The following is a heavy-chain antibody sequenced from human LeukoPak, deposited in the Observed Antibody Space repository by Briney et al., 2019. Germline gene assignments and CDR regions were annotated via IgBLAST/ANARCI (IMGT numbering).Heavy chain of an antibody. CDR2: IVVGSGNT. Sequence: ASVKVSCKASGFTFTSSAMQWVRQARGQRLEWIGWIVVGSGNTSYAQKFQERVTITRDMSTSTTYMELSSLRSEDTAVYYCGADLTMVRGVPRWFDPWGQGTLVTVSS. D-gene: IGHD3-10*01. J-gene: IGHJ5*02. CDR1: GFTFTSSA. CDR3: GADLTMVRGVPRWFDP. V-gene: IGHV1-58*02.